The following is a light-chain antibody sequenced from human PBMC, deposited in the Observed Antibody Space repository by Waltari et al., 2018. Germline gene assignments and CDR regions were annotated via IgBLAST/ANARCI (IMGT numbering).Light chain of an antibody. V-gene: IGKV1-5*03. CDR2: KAS. CDR3: QQYTAYALT. J-gene: IGKJ4*01. CDR1: QSIGSY. Sequence: DIQMTQSPSTLSASVGDRVTITCRASQSIGSYLAWYQQKPGKAPNLLIYKASSLQSGDPSRFSGSGSGTEFTLTISSLQPDDFATYYCQQYTAYALTFGGGTKVEIQ.